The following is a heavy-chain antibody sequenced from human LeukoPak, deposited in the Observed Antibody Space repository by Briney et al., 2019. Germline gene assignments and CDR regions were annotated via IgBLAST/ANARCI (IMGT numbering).Heavy chain of an antibody. D-gene: IGHD2/OR15-2a*01. CDR2: INQDGSEK. Sequence: PGGTLIISCAASGFTFSNSGMSWVRQAPGIGLERVANINQDGSEKNSVDSVKGRFTISRDNAKNSLYLQMNSLRAEDTAVYYCANNRASLDYWGQGALVTVSS. V-gene: IGHV3-7*02. CDR1: GFTFSNSG. CDR3: ANNRASLDY. J-gene: IGHJ4*02.